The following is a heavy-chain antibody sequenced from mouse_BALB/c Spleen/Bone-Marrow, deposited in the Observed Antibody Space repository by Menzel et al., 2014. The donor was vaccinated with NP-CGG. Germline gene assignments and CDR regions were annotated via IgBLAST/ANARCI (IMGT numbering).Heavy chain of an antibody. V-gene: IGHV1-4*01. J-gene: IGHJ3*01. CDR2: INPSTGYT. Sequence: VQLQESGAELAKPGASVKMSCKASGYTFTSYRMHWVKQRPGQGLEWIGYINPSTGYTEYNQKFKDKATLTADKSSSTAYMQLSSLTSEDSAVYYCARSYYDGSSFAYWGQGTLVTVS. CDR1: GYTFTSYR. CDR3: ARSYYDGSSFAY. D-gene: IGHD1-1*01.